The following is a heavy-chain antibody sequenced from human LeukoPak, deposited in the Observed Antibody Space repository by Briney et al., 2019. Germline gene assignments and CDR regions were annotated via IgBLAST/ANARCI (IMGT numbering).Heavy chain of an antibody. J-gene: IGHJ4*02. CDR3: AADGYSSPFDH. CDR1: GFTFSSYW. CDR2: IKKDGSEK. Sequence: PGGSLRLSCAASGFTFSSYWMHWVRQAPGKGLEWVANIKKDGSEKYYVDSVRGRFTISRDNAKNSLYLQMNSLRAEDTAVYYCAADGYSSPFDHWGQGTLVTVSS. D-gene: IGHD5-24*01. V-gene: IGHV3-7*01.